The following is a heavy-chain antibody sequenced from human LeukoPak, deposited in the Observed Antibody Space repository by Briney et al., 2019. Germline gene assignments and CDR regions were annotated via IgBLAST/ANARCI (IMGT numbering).Heavy chain of an antibody. CDR2: ISPSNGHT. V-gene: IGHV1-18*01. CDR3: AAYDVWSGYPLDP. CDR1: VYTFTTYS. D-gene: IGHD3-3*01. Sequence: ASVKVSCKPSVYTFTTYSIIWVRQAPGQGLEWVGWISPSNGHTNYAQKLQDRVTMTTYTSTSTVYMELRSLRSDDTAVYYCAAYDVWSGYPLDPWGQGTLVTVSS. J-gene: IGHJ5*02.